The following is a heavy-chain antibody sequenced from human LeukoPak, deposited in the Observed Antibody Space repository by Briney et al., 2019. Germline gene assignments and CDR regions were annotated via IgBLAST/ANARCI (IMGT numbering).Heavy chain of an antibody. Sequence: GGSLRLSCAASGFTFSSYAMSWVRQAPGKGLEWVSVISGSGGSTYYADSVKGRFSISRDNSNNTLYLQMNSLRAEDTAVYYCAKGAASRGYTYVANWGQGTLVTVSS. V-gene: IGHV3-23*01. D-gene: IGHD5-18*01. CDR2: ISGSGGST. CDR1: GFTFSSYA. CDR3: AKGAASRGYTYVAN. J-gene: IGHJ4*02.